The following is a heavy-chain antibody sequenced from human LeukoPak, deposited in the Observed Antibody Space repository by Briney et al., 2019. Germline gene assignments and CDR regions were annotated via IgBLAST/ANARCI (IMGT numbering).Heavy chain of an antibody. V-gene: IGHV3-23*01. D-gene: IGHD3-10*01. J-gene: IGHJ4*02. CDR1: AFTFSSYG. Sequence: GGTLRLSCAASAFTFSSYGMSWVRQAPGKGLEWVSAISGSGGSTYYADSVKGRFTISRDNSKNTLYLQMNSLRAEDTAVYYCASEGITMVRGVPTNFDYWGQGTLVTVSS. CDR2: ISGSGGST. CDR3: ASEGITMVRGVPTNFDY.